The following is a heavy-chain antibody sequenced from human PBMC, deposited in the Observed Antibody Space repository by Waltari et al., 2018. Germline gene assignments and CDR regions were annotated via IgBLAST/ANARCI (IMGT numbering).Heavy chain of an antibody. CDR2: IWYDGSNK. V-gene: IGHV3-33*01. CDR3: AREAGYSYGYDAFDI. J-gene: IGHJ3*02. CDR1: GFTFSSYG. Sequence: QVQLVESGGGVVQPGRSLRLSCAASGFTFSSYGMHWVRQAPGKGLEWVAVIWYDGSNKYYADSVKGRFTISRDNSKNTLYLQMNSLRAEDTAMYYCAREAGYSYGYDAFDIWGQGTMVTVSS. D-gene: IGHD5-18*01.